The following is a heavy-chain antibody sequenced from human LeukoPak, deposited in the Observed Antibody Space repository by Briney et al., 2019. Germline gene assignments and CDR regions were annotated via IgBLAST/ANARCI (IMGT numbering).Heavy chain of an antibody. CDR2: VSGSAATT. CDR3: AKDRGGRWLQFVY. D-gene: IGHD5-24*01. Sequence: GGSLRLSCAASGFTFSSYAMSWVRQAPGKGLEWVSTVSGSAATTYYADSVKGRFTISRDNSKNTLYLQMNGLRAEDTAVYYCAKDRGGRWLQFVYWGQGTLVTVSS. V-gene: IGHV3-23*01. J-gene: IGHJ4*02. CDR1: GFTFSSYA.